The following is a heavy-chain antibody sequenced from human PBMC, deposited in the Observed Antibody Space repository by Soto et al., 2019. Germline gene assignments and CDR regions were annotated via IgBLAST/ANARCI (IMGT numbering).Heavy chain of an antibody. D-gene: IGHD2-15*01. V-gene: IGHV2-5*02. Sequence: QITLKESGPTLVKPTQTLTLTCTFSGFSLSTSGVGVAWIRQPPGKALEWLALIYWDDDKRYRPSLETRLTITTDTAKNHVVLTRTNMDSVDTATYYCAYLPCSGGSCYWFSYSGMDVWGQGTTVTVSS. J-gene: IGHJ6*02. CDR3: AYLPCSGGSCYWFSYSGMDV. CDR1: GFSLSTSGVG. CDR2: IYWDDDK.